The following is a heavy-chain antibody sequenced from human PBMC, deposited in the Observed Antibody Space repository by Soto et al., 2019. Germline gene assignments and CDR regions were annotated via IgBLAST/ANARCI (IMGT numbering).Heavy chain of an antibody. CDR1: GYTFTTYD. CDR3: ARDYGLDYGGNDAFDI. D-gene: IGHD4-17*01. J-gene: IGHJ3*02. V-gene: IGHV1-69*13. Sequence: SVKVSCKASGYTFTTYDFSWVRQAPGQGLEWMGGIIPIFGTANYAQKFQGRVTITADESTSTAYMELSRLRSEDTAVYYCARDYGLDYGGNDAFDIWGQGTMVTVSS. CDR2: IIPIFGTA.